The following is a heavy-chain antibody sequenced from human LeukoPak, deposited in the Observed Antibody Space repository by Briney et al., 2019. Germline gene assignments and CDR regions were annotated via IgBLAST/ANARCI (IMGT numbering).Heavy chain of an antibody. CDR3: TTDSYYDFWSGYYDRYYFDY. Sequence: GGSLRLSCAASGFTFSNAWMSWVRQAPGKGLEWVGRIKSKTDGGTTDYAAPVKGRFTISRDDSKNTLYLQMNSLKTEDTAVYHCTTDSYYDFWSGYYDRYYFDYWGQGTLVTVSS. CDR2: IKSKTDGGTT. V-gene: IGHV3-15*01. J-gene: IGHJ4*02. CDR1: GFTFSNAW. D-gene: IGHD3-3*01.